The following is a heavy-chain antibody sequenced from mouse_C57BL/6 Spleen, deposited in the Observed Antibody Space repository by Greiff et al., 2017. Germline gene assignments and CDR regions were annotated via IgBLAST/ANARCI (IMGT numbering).Heavy chain of an antibody. CDR3: ARSYDYSLFDY. CDR2: INPSTGGT. D-gene: IGHD2-4*01. V-gene: IGHV1-42*01. Sequence: VQLQQSGPELVKPGASVKISCKASGYSFTGYYMNWVKQSPEKSLEWIGEINPSTGGTTYNQKFKAKATLTVDKSSSTAYMQLKSLTSEDSAVYYCARSYDYSLFDYWGQGTTLTVSS. CDR1: GYSFTGYY. J-gene: IGHJ2*01.